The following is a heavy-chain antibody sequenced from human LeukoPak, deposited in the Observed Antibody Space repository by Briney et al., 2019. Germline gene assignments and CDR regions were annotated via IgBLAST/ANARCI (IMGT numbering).Heavy chain of an antibody. Sequence: PGGSLRLSCAASGFTFSSYGMSWVRQAPGKGLEWVSAISGSGGSTYYADSVKGRFTISRDNSKNTLYLQMNSLRAEDTAVYYCARRRSGSRTNNFDYWGQGTLVTVSS. CDR3: ARRRSGSRTNNFDY. CDR2: ISGSGGST. D-gene: IGHD3-10*01. CDR1: GFTFSSYG. J-gene: IGHJ4*02. V-gene: IGHV3-23*01.